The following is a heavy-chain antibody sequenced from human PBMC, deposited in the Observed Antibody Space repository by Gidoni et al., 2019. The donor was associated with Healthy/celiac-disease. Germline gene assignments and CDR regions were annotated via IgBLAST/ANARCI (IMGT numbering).Heavy chain of an antibody. V-gene: IGHV3-23*01. D-gene: IGHD3-3*01. Sequence: EVQLLESGGGLVQPGGSLRLSCAASGFTFSSYAMRWVRQAPGKGLDWVSAISGSGGSTYYADAVKGRFTISRDNSKNTLYLQMNSLRAEETAVYYCAKRKSGNSVVYDYWGQGTLVTVSS. CDR2: ISGSGGST. CDR3: AKRKSGNSVVYDY. CDR1: GFTFSSYA. J-gene: IGHJ4*02.